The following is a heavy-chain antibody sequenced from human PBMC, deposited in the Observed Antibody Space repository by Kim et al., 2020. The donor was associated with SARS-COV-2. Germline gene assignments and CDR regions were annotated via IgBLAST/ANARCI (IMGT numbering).Heavy chain of an antibody. D-gene: IGHD1-26*01. V-gene: IGHV4-34*01. CDR1: GGSFSGYY. Sequence: SETLSLTCAVYGGSFSGYYWSWIRQPPGKGLEWIGEINHSGSTNYNPSLKSRVTISVDTSKNQFSLKLSSVTAADTAVYYCARGRGSYYGNYYYYGMDVWGQGTTVTVSS. CDR2: INHSGST. J-gene: IGHJ6*02. CDR3: ARGRGSYYGNYYYYGMDV.